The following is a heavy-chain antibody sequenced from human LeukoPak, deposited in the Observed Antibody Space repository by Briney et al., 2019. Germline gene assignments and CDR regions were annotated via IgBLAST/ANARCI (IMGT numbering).Heavy chain of an antibody. CDR1: GGSISSGSYY. D-gene: IGHD2-2*01. CDR3: AREYIDVVPAASLVSLWFDP. J-gene: IGHJ5*02. V-gene: IGHV4-61*02. CDR2: IYTSGST. Sequence: PSETLSLTCTVSGGSISSGSYYWSWIRQPAGKGLEWIGRIYTSGSTNYNPSLKSRVTISVDTSKNQFSLKLSSVTAADTAVYYCAREYIDVVPAASLVSLWFDPWAQGTLVTVSS.